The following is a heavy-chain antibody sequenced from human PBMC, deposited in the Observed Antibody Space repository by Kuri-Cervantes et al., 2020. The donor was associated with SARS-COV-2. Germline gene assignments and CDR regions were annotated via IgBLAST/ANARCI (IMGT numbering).Heavy chain of an antibody. Sequence: GESLKISCAASGFTFSSYNMNWVRQAPGKGLEWVSSISSSSSYIYYADSVKGRFTIPRDNSKNTLYLQMNSLGAEDTAVYYCAKDLCSSTSCSTYDAFDIWGQGTMVTVSS. D-gene: IGHD2-2*01. J-gene: IGHJ3*02. CDR1: GFTFSSYN. CDR2: ISSSSSYI. CDR3: AKDLCSSTSCSTYDAFDI. V-gene: IGHV3-21*04.